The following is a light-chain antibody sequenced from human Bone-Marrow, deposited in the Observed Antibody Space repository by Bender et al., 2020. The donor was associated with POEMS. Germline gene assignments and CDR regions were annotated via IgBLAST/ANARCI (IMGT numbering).Light chain of an antibody. Sequence: SYELTQPPSVSVSPGQTARITCSADTLSKQYAYWYQQKPGQAPILVMYKDNQRPLGIPERFSGSSSGTTVTLTISGVQAEDEADYFCQSADTTNTYYVFGTGTRVTVL. J-gene: IGLJ1*01. CDR1: TLSKQY. CDR2: KDN. V-gene: IGLV3-25*03. CDR3: QSADTTNTYYV.